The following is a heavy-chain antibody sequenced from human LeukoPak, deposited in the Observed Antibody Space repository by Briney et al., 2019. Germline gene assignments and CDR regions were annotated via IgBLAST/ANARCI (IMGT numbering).Heavy chain of an antibody. CDR3: AKDSSSYDWGYMDV. Sequence: GGSLRLFCAASGFTFSTYAMSWVRQAPGKGLEWVSLIGGSDGRTRCADSVKGRFTISRDNSKNTLYLEMNSLRAEDTAVYYCAKDSSSYDWGYMDVWGKGTTVTISS. V-gene: IGHV3-23*01. CDR1: GFTFSTYA. D-gene: IGHD3-22*01. CDR2: IGGSDGRT. J-gene: IGHJ6*03.